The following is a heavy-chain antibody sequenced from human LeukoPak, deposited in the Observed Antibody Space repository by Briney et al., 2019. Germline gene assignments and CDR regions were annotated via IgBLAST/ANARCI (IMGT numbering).Heavy chain of an antibody. CDR2: ISGSGGST. CDR3: AKDPVAGQDYYYYGMDV. V-gene: IGHV3-23*01. D-gene: IGHD6-19*01. Sequence: GGSLRLSCAAPGFTFSSYAMSWVRQAPGKGLEWVSAISGSGGSTYYADSVKGRFTISRDNSKNTLYLQMNSLRAEDTAVYYCAKDPVAGQDYYYYGMDVWGQGTTVTVSS. CDR1: GFTFSSYA. J-gene: IGHJ6*02.